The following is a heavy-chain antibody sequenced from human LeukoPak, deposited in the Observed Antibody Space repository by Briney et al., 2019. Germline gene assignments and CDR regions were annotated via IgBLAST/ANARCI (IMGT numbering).Heavy chain of an antibody. J-gene: IGHJ4*02. CDR3: ARDLSPTVSLNPGFDY. D-gene: IGHD4-17*01. V-gene: IGHV1-2*02. Sequence: ASVKVSCKASGYTFTGYYMHWVRQAPGQGLEWMGWINPNSGGTNYAQKFQGRVTMTRDTSISTAYMELSRLRSDDTAVYYCARDLSPTVSLNPGFDYWGQGTLVTVSS. CDR2: INPNSGGT. CDR1: GYTFTGYY.